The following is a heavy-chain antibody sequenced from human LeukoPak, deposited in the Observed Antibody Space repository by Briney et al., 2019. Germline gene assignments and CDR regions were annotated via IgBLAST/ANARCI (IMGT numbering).Heavy chain of an antibody. J-gene: IGHJ4*02. Sequence: PGGSLRLSCTASGFTFGDYAMSWVRQAPGKGLEWVGFIRSKAYGGTTEYAASVKGRFTISRDDSKSIAYLQVNSLKTEDTAVYYCTRLEYSGSYPIRYYFDYWGQGTLVTVSS. V-gene: IGHV3-49*04. CDR2: IRSKAYGGTT. CDR3: TRLEYSGSYPIRYYFDY. CDR1: GFTFGDYA. D-gene: IGHD1-26*01.